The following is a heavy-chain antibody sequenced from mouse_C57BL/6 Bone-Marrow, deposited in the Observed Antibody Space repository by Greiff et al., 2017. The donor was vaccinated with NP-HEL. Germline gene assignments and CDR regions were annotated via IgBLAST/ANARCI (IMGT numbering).Heavy chain of an antibody. CDR3: ARPLYGNYGGDYAMDY. Sequence: EVQLQQSGPELVKPGASVKISCKASGYSFTGYYMNWVKQSPEKSLEWIGEINPSTGGTPYNQKFKAKATLTVDKSSSTAYMQLKSLTSEDSAVYYCARPLYGNYGGDYAMDYWGQGTSVTVSS. CDR2: INPSTGGT. CDR1: GYSFTGYY. D-gene: IGHD2-10*02. V-gene: IGHV1-42*01. J-gene: IGHJ4*01.